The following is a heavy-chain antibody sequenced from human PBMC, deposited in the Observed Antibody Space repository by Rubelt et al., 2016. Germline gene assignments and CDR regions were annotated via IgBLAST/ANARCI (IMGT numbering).Heavy chain of an antibody. V-gene: IGHV1-18*01. CDR3: ARGYFDSTGDFDY. Sequence: QVHLVQSAIEVKKPGASVKISCKTSGYTFTTYGIIWVRRAPGQGLEWMGWINTYNDKTNYPQKFQGRVSMTTDSSTNTAYMELRSLRSDDTAVYYCARGYFDSTGDFDYWGQATLVTVSS. J-gene: IGHJ4*02. CDR2: INTYNDKT. CDR1: GYTFTTYG. D-gene: IGHD3-22*01.